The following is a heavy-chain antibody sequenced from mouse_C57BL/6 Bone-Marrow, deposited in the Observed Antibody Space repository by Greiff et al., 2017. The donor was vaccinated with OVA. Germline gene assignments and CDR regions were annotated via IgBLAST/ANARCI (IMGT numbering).Heavy chain of an antibody. V-gene: IGHV1-15*01. CDR2: IDPETGGT. J-gene: IGHJ3*01. Sequence: VKLVESGAELVRPGASVTLSCKASGYTFTDYEMHWVKQTPVHGLEWIGAIDPETGGTAYNQKFKGKAILTADKSSSTAYMELRSLTSEDSAVYYCTIYDYDGWFAYWGQGTLVTVSA. CDR3: TIYDYDGWFAY. D-gene: IGHD2-4*01. CDR1: GYTFTDYE.